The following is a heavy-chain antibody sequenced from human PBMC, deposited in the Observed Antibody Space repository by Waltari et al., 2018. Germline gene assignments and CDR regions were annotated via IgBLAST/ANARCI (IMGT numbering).Heavy chain of an antibody. CDR1: GLTFSTYW. CDR3: HNIVGLTAIYFDY. Sequence: EVQLVESGGGLVQPGGSLRLSCAASGLTFSTYWMSWVRQAPGERLEVVANRKQDGSEKYYVDSVKCRFTISRDNAKNSLYLQMNSLRAEDTAVYYCHNIVGLTAIYFDYWGQGTLVTVSS. V-gene: IGHV3-7*01. CDR2: RKQDGSEK. J-gene: IGHJ4*02. D-gene: IGHD2-2*02.